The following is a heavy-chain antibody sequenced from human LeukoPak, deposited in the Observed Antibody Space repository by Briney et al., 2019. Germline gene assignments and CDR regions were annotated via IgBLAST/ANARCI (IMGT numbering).Heavy chain of an antibody. CDR1: GFTFDDYA. Sequence: GGSLRLSCAASGFTFDDYAMHWVRQAPGRGLEWVSGISWNSGSIGYADSVKGRFTISRDNAKNSLYLQMNSLRAEDTALYYCAKDSSSGSYYEFDYWGQGTLVTVSS. V-gene: IGHV3-9*01. J-gene: IGHJ4*02. CDR3: AKDSSSGSYYEFDY. CDR2: ISWNSGSI. D-gene: IGHD1-26*01.